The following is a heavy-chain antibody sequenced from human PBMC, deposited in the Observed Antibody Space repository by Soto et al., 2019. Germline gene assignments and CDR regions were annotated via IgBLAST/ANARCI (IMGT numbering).Heavy chain of an antibody. CDR2: IKSKTDGGTT. CDR1: GFTFSNAW. V-gene: IGHV3-15*07. J-gene: IGHJ6*02. D-gene: IGHD3-3*01. CDR3: TTRPYFGVVRYYYYGMDV. Sequence: GGSLRLSCAASGFTFSNAWMNWVRQAPGKGLEWVGRIKSKTDGGTTDYAAPVKGRFTISGDDSKNTLYLQMNSLKTEDTAVYYCTTRPYFGVVRYYYYGMDVWGQGTTVTVSS.